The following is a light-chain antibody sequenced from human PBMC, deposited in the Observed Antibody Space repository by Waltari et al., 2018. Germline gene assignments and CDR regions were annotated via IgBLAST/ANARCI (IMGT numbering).Light chain of an antibody. V-gene: IGKV3-11*01. Sequence: EIVLTQSPATLSLSPGERATLPCRASQTVSRYLAWYQQKPGQTPRLLIYCASNRATGIPARFSGRGSGTDFTLTISSLEPEDFAVYYCQHRNSWPLTFGGGTKVEIK. CDR3: QHRNSWPLT. J-gene: IGKJ4*01. CDR2: CAS. CDR1: QTVSRY.